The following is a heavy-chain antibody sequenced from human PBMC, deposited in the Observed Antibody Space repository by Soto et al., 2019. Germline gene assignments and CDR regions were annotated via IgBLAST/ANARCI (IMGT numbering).Heavy chain of an antibody. D-gene: IGHD2-15*01. CDR3: AKEFCDPNGCYGRWLDP. CDR1: GGAISPFY. CDR2: VFHSGST. V-gene: IGHV4-59*01. J-gene: IGHJ5*02. Sequence: VQLQESGPGLAKPSETLSLTCTVSGGAISPFYWSWIRQPPGKGLEWIGNVFHSGSTIYNPSLKSRVTISVDTSKNQFSLKLSSVIAADTAVYYCAKEFCDPNGCYGRWLDPWGQGTLVTVSS.